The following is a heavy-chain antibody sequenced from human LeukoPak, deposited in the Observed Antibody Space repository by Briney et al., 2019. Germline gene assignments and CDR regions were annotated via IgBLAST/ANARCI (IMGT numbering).Heavy chain of an antibody. Sequence: GGSLRLSCAASGFTFSSYGMHWVRQAPGKGLEWVAVISYDGSNKYYADSVKGRFTISRDNSKNTLYLQMNSLRAEDTAVYYCARRSYDGSGYYYVDYWGQGTLVTVSS. D-gene: IGHD3-22*01. CDR1: GFTFSSYG. CDR3: ARRSYDGSGYYYVDY. V-gene: IGHV3-30*03. J-gene: IGHJ4*02. CDR2: ISYDGSNK.